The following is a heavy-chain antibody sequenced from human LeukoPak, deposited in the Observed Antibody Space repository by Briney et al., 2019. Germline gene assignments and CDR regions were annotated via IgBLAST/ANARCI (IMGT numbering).Heavy chain of an antibody. Sequence: VASVKVSCKASGYTFTSYGISWLRQAPGQGLEWMGWINGYNGNTNYAQKLQGRVTMTTDRSTSTAYMELRSLRSDDTAVYYCARAPYYYDSSGRLDYWGQGTLVTVSS. J-gene: IGHJ4*02. D-gene: IGHD3-22*01. V-gene: IGHV1-18*01. CDR1: GYTFTSYG. CDR3: ARAPYYYDSSGRLDY. CDR2: INGYNGNT.